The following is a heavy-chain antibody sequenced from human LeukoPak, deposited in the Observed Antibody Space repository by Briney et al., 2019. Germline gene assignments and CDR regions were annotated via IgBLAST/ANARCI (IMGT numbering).Heavy chain of an antibody. Sequence: GGSLRLSCAASGFTFSSYAMSWVRQAPGKGLEWVSAISGSGGSTYYADSVKGRFTISRDNSKNTLYLQMNSLRAEDTAVYYCAKDIPYYYDSSGYPYYFDYWGQGTLVTVSS. V-gene: IGHV3-23*01. D-gene: IGHD3-22*01. CDR1: GFTFSSYA. CDR2: ISGSGGST. J-gene: IGHJ4*02. CDR3: AKDIPYYYDSSGYPYYFDY.